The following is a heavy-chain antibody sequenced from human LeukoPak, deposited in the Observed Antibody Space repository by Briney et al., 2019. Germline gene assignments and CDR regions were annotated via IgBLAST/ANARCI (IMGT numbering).Heavy chain of an antibody. CDR1: GGSFSGYY. Sequence: SETLSLTCAVYGGSFSGYYWSWIRQPPGKGLEWIGEINHSGSTNYNPSLKSRVTTSVDTSKKQFSLKLSSVNAADTAVYYCSCPGIAAAVPPFGWWGQGSLVIVCS. CDR3: SCPGIAAAVPPFGW. J-gene: IGHJ4*02. CDR2: INHSGST. D-gene: IGHD6-13*01. V-gene: IGHV4-34*01.